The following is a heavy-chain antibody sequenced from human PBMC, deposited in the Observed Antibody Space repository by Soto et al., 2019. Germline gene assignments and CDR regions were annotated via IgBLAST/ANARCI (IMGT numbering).Heavy chain of an antibody. CDR2: IVPILDLI. CDR1: GGTFGSQS. CDR3: ARDAGSGWYNRK. D-gene: IGHD1-20*01. V-gene: IGHV1-69*08. J-gene: IGHJ4*02. Sequence: QVQLVQSGAEVKKPGSSVKVSCQASGGTFGSQSFTWVRQAPGQGLEWMGRIVPILDLINYSQKFQDRLTITADKSTSTAYMELSSLTHDDTALYYCARDAGSGWYNRKWGLGTLVTVSS.